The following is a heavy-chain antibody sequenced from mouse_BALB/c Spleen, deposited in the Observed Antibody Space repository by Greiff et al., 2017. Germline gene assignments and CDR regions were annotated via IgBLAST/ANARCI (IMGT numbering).Heavy chain of an antibody. CDR1: GFDFSRYW. D-gene: IGHD1-1*01. CDR3: ARQSFYGSSLWFAY. CDR2: INPDSSTI. Sequence: EVKLVESGGGLVQPGGSLKLSCAASGFDFSRYWMSWVRQAPGKGLEWIGEINPDSSTINYTPSLKDKFIISRDNAKNTLYLQMSKVRSEDTALYYCARQSFYGSSLWFAYWGQGTLVTVSA. J-gene: IGHJ3*01. V-gene: IGHV4-1*02.